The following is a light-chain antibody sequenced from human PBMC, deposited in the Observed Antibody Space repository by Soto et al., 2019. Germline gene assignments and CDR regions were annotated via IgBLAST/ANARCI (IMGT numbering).Light chain of an antibody. CDR1: QGISNS. CDR3: QNYKGAPLT. J-gene: IGKJ3*01. V-gene: IGKV1-27*01. CDR2: AAS. Sequence: DIQMTQSPSSLSASVEDRVTITCRASQGISNSLAWYQQKPGKVPKLLIFAASTLQSGVPSRFSGSGSGTDFTLTISSLQPEDVGTYYCQNYKGAPLTFGPGTKVDIK.